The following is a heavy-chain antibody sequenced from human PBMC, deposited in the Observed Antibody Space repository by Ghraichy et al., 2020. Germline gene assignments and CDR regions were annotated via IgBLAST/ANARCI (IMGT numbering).Heavy chain of an antibody. CDR1: GFTFSSYG. CDR2: ISYDGSNK. CDR3: AKDRGSSWYHY. D-gene: IGHD6-13*01. Sequence: GGSLRLSCAASGFTFSSYGMHWVRQAPGKGLEWVAVISYDGSNKYYADSVKGRFTISRDNSKNTLYLQMNSLRAEDTAVYYCAKDRGSSWYHYWGQGTLGTVSS. J-gene: IGHJ4*02. V-gene: IGHV3-30*18.